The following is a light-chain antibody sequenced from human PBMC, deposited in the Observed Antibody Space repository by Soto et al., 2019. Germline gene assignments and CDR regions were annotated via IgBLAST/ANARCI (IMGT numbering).Light chain of an antibody. J-gene: IGLJ1*01. CDR2: DVS. Sequence: QSALTQPASVSRSPGQSITISCTGTSSDIGSYNYVSWYQQHPGKAPKLMIYDVSNRPSGVSNRFSGSKSGNTASLTISGLQAEDEADYYCSSYTGSSTPYVFGAGTKLTVL. V-gene: IGLV2-14*01. CDR3: SSYTGSSTPYV. CDR1: SSDIGSYNY.